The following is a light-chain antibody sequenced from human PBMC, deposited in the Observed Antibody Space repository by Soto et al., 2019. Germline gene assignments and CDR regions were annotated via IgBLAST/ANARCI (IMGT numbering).Light chain of an antibody. CDR3: SSHTSSSTPYV. V-gene: IGLV2-14*02. CDR1: SSDVGSYNL. CDR2: DVS. Sequence: QSVLTQPASVSGSPGQSITISCTGTSSDVGSYNLVSWYQQHPGKAPKLIIYDVSSRPSGVSNRFSGSKSGNTASLTISGLQAEDEADYYCSSHTSSSTPYVFGTGTKVTV. J-gene: IGLJ1*01.